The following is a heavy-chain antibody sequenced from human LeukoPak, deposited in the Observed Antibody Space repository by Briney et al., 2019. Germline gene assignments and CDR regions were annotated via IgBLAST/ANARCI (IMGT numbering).Heavy chain of an antibody. CDR1: GGSINSYY. V-gene: IGHV4-59*01. CDR3: ARGGSGYSRFDY. Sequence: ETLSLTRTVSGGSINSYYWSWIRQPPGKGLEWIGYTYYSGSTNYNPSLKSRVTISVDTSKNQFSLKLSSVTAADTAVYYCARGGSGYSRFDYWGQGTLVTVSS. D-gene: IGHD3-22*01. CDR2: TYYSGST. J-gene: IGHJ4*02.